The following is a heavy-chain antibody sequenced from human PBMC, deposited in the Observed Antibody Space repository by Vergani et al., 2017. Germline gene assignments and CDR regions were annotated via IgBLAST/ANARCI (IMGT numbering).Heavy chain of an antibody. V-gene: IGHV5-10-1*03. D-gene: IGHD4-17*01. CDR1: GYSFTSYW. CDR2: IDPSDSDT. Sequence: EVQLVQSGAEVKKPGESLRISCKGSGYSFTSYWISWVRQMPGKGLEWMGRIDPSDSDTRYSPSFQGQVTISADKSISTAYLQWSSLKASDTAMYYCASRDYGDYPSSYYYGMDVWGQGTTVTVSS. CDR3: ASRDYGDYPSSYYYGMDV. J-gene: IGHJ6*02.